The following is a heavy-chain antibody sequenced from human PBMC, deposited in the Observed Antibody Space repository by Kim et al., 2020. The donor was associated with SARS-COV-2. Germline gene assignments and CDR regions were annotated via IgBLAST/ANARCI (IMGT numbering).Heavy chain of an antibody. J-gene: IGHJ4*02. V-gene: IGHV4-31*03. CDR1: GGSISSGDYY. CDR2: ISYSGST. D-gene: IGHD3-10*01. CDR3: ARVMVRGIMRFFFDY. Sequence: SETLSLTCTVSGGSISSGDYYWSWIRQHPGKGLEWIGSISYSGSTSYHPSLKSRVTISVDTSEKQFSLKLSSLTAADTAVYYCARVMVRGIMRFFFDYWGQGTLVTVSS.